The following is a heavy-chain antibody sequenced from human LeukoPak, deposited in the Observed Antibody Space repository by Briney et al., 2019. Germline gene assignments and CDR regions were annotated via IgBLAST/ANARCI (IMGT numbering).Heavy chain of an antibody. V-gene: IGHV1-69*05. CDR2: IIPIFGTT. J-gene: IGHJ4*02. Sequence: ASVKVSCKASGGTSNTYAVSWVRQAPGQGLEWMGGIIPIFGTTNYAQNFRDRVTITTDESTSTVFLELSSLRSEDTAVYYCARGCNSATCPFDYWGQGTLVTVSS. D-gene: IGHD2-2*01. CDR3: ARGCNSATCPFDY. CDR1: GGTSNTYA.